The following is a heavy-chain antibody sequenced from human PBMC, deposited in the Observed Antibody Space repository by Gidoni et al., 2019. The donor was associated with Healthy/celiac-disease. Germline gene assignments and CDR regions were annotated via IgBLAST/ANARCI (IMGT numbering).Heavy chain of an antibody. J-gene: IGHJ6*02. CDR1: GGPFSSYA. Sequence: QVQLVQSGAEVKKPGSSVKVSCKASGGPFSSYAISWVRPAPGQGLAWMGGIIPIFGTANYAQKFQGRVTITADNSTSTAYMELSSLRSEDTAVYYCARESAPLPDIVVVPAAHYYYYYGMDVWGQGTTVTVSS. D-gene: IGHD2-2*01. CDR2: IIPIFGTA. CDR3: ARESAPLPDIVVVPAAHYYYYYGMDV. V-gene: IGHV1-69*06.